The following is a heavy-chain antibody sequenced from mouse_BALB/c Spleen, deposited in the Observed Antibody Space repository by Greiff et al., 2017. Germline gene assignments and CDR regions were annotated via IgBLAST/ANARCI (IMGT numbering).Heavy chain of an antibody. V-gene: IGHV3-2*02. D-gene: IGHD2-2*01. J-gene: IGHJ1*01. CDR3: ARSDFPWLGYFDV. Sequence: EVQLQQSGPGLVKPSQSLSLTCTVTGYSITSDYAWNWIRQFPGNKLEWMGYISYSGSTSYNPSLKSRISITRDTSKNQFFLQLNSVTTEDTATYYCARSDFPWLGYFDVWGAGTTVTVSS. CDR1: GYSITSDYA. CDR2: ISYSGST.